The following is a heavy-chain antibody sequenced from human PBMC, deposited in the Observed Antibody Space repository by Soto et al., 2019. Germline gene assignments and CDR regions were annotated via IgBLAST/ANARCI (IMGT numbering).Heavy chain of an antibody. J-gene: IGHJ5*02. D-gene: IGHD3-3*01. Sequence: ASVKVSCKASGYTFTSYGISWVRQAPGQGLEWMGWISAYSGNTNYAQKLQGRVTMTTDTSTSTAYMELRSLRSDDTAVYYCARAITIFAVVTEPLWFDPWGQGTLVTVSS. CDR2: ISAYSGNT. V-gene: IGHV1-18*04. CDR3: ARAITIFAVVTEPLWFDP. CDR1: GYTFTSYG.